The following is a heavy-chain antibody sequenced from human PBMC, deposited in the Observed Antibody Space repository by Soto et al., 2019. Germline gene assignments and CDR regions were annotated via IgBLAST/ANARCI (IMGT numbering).Heavy chain of an antibody. D-gene: IGHD6-19*01. J-gene: IGHJ4*02. CDR2: ISHDGSNK. CDR1: GFTFSSYA. Sequence: QVQLVESGGGVVQPGRSLRLSCVVSGFTFSSYAMHWVRQAPGKGLEWVAVISHDGSNKYYAESVKGRFTISRDNSKNTLSLQMSSLRADDTAVYYCAKSYNSGCYIHFDFWGQGTLVTVSS. CDR3: AKSYNSGCYIHFDF. V-gene: IGHV3-30*18.